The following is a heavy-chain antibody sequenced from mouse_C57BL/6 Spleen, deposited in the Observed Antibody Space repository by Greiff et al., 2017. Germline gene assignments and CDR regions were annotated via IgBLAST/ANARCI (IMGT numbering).Heavy chain of an antibody. J-gene: IGHJ2*01. Sequence: VQLQQSGPVLVKPGASVKMSCKASGYTFTDYYMNWVKQSHGKSLEWIGVINPYNGGTSYNQKFKGKATLTVDKSSSTAYMELISLTSEDSAVYYCALYYYGSSYFDYWGQGTTLTVSS. CDR1: GYTFTDYY. CDR2: INPYNGGT. D-gene: IGHD1-1*01. CDR3: ALYYYGSSYFDY. V-gene: IGHV1-19*01.